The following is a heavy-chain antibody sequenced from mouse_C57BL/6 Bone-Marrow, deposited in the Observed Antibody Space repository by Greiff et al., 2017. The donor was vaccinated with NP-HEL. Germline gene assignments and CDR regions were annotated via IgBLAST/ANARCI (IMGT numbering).Heavy chain of an antibody. J-gene: IGHJ2*01. Sequence: EVQLQQSGPVLVKPGASVKLSCKASGYTFTDYYMNWVKQSHGKSLEWIGVINPYNGGTSYNQKFKGKATLTVDKSSSTAYMELNSLTSEDSAVYDCASTVVASDYWGQGTTLTVSS. V-gene: IGHV1-19*01. CDR3: ASTVVASDY. D-gene: IGHD1-1*01. CDR2: INPYNGGT. CDR1: GYTFTDYY.